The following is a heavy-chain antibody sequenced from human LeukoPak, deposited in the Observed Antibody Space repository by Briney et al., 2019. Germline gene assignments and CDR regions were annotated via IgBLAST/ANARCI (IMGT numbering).Heavy chain of an antibody. V-gene: IGHV3-30*02. D-gene: IGHD5-18*01. CDR2: IRYDGSNK. J-gene: IGHJ4*02. CDR3: AKDAKYSYGYPDY. CDR1: GFTFSSYG. Sequence: GGSLRLSCAASGFTFSSYGMHWVRQAPGKGLEWVAFIRYDGSNKYYADSVKGRFTISRDNSKNTLYLQMNSLRAEDMAVYYCAKDAKYSYGYPDYWGQGTLVTVSS.